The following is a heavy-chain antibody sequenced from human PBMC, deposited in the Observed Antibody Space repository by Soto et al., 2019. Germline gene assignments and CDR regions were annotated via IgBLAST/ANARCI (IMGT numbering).Heavy chain of an antibody. CDR3: AKSEGLRWWFET. CDR1: GFTFSSFA. J-gene: IGHJ5*02. CDR2: ISYDGSKK. D-gene: IGHD2-15*01. Sequence: QVQLVESGGGVVQPGRSLRLSCAASGFTFSSFAMHWVRQAPGKGLEWVAVISYDGSKKYYADSVKGRFTISRDNSKNTLYMQMTSLRGEDTAVYYCAKSEGLRWWFETWCQGTLVTVSS. V-gene: IGHV3-30-3*02.